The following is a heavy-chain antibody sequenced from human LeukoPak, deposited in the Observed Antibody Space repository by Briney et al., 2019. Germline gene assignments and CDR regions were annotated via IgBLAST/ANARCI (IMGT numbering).Heavy chain of an antibody. CDR3: ASRGDSSSHYQRDY. CDR1: GYSISSGYY. Sequence: KASETLSLTCTVSGYSISSGYYWGWIRQPPGKGLEWIGSIYHSGSTYYNPSLKSRVAISVDTSKNQFSLKLSSVTAADTAVHYCASRGDSSSHYQRDYWGQGTLVTVSS. V-gene: IGHV4-38-2*02. D-gene: IGHD6-13*01. CDR2: IYHSGST. J-gene: IGHJ4*02.